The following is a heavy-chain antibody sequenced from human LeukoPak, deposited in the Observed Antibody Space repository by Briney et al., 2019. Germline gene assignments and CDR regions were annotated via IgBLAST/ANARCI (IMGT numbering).Heavy chain of an antibody. D-gene: IGHD2-15*01. J-gene: IGHJ4*02. V-gene: IGHV3-11*04. CDR3: ERNSVVVAANYFDY. CDR1: GVSFSNAW. CDR2: ISSSGSTI. Sequence: GGSLRHSCAASGVSFSNAWMSWVRQAPGKGLEWVSYISSSGSTIYYADSVKGRFTISRDNAKNSLYLQMSSLRAEDTAVYYCERNSVVVAANYFDYWGQGTLVTVSS.